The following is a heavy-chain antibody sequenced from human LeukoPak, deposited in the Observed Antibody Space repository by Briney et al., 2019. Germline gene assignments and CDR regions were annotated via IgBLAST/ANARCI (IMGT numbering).Heavy chain of an antibody. D-gene: IGHD2/OR15-2a*01. J-gene: IGHJ3*02. CDR1: GFTFSSYG. V-gene: IGHV3-33*01. CDR2: IWYDESNK. Sequence: PGRSLRLSCAASGFTFSSYGMHWVRQVPGKGLEWVAGIWYDESNKYYAYSVEGRFTISRDNSKNTLDLEMNSLRAEDTAVYYCAREDPSVNDAFDIWGRGTMVTVSS. CDR3: AREDPSVNDAFDI.